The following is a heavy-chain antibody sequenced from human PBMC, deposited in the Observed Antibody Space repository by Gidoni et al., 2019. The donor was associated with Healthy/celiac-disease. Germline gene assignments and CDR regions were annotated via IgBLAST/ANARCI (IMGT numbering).Heavy chain of an antibody. CDR3: ATVESGYSSGWYVPGDYYYGMDV. Sequence: QVQLVQSGAEVKKPGSSVKVSCKASGGTFSSYAISWVRQAPGQGLEWMGGIIPIFGTANYAQKFQGRVTITADKSTSTAYMELSSLRSEDTAVYYCATVESGYSSGWYVPGDYYYGMDVWGQGTTVTVSS. V-gene: IGHV1-69*06. CDR2: IIPIFGTA. D-gene: IGHD6-19*01. J-gene: IGHJ6*02. CDR1: GGTFSSYA.